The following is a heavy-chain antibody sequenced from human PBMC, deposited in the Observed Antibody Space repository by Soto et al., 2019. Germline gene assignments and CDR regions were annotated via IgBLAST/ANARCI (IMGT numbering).Heavy chain of an antibody. V-gene: IGHV3-7*01. CDR2: IKQDGSAK. CDR1: GFTFWVDW. J-gene: IGHJ4*02. D-gene: IGHD2-15*01. CDR3: ARDFYGGFSYGPGDN. Sequence: EVQLVESGGGLVQPGGSLRLSCVASGFTFWVDWMSWVRQAPGKGLEWVANIKQDGSAKQYLDSVRGRFTISRDNSKNSVYLQINSLRAEDTALYYCARDFYGGFSYGPGDNWGQGTLVTVSS.